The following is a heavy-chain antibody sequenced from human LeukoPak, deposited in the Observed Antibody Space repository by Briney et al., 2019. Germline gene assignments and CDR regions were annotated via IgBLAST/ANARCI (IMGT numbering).Heavy chain of an antibody. CDR3: VRGPYCSGGSCYGHFDH. J-gene: IGHJ4*02. D-gene: IGHD2-15*01. V-gene: IGHV3-13*01. CDR2: IGTAGDT. Sequence: GGSLRLSCAASGFTFSSYGMHWVRQATGKGLEWVSAIGTAGDTYYPGSVKGRFTISRENAKNSLYLQMNSLRVGDTAVYYCVRGPYCSGGSCYGHFDHWGQGTLVTASS. CDR1: GFTFSSYG.